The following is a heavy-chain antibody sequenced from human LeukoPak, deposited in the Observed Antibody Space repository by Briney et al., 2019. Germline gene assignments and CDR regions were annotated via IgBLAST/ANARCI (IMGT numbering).Heavy chain of an antibody. V-gene: IGHV3-15*01. Sequence: GGSLRLSCAASGFTFSNAWMSWVRQAPGKGLEWVGRIKSKTDGGTTDYTAPVKGRFTISRDDSKNTLYLQMNSLKTEDTAVYYCTTHRRMGGFDPWGQGTLVTVSS. J-gene: IGHJ5*02. CDR2: IKSKTDGGTT. D-gene: IGHD5-24*01. CDR1: GFTFSNAW. CDR3: TTHRRMGGFDP.